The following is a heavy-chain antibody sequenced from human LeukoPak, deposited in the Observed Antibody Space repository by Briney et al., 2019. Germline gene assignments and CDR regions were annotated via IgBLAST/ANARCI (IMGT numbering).Heavy chain of an antibody. CDR2: ISSSSSYI. V-gene: IGHV3-21*01. Sequence: PGGSLRLSCAASGFTFSSYSMNWVRQAPGKGLEWVSSISSSSSYIYYADSVKGRFTISRDNSKNTLYLQMNSLRAEDTAVYYCARDRVGDTAMVEAFDIWGQGTMVTVSS. D-gene: IGHD5-18*01. CDR1: GFTFSSYS. J-gene: IGHJ3*02. CDR3: ARDRVGDTAMVEAFDI.